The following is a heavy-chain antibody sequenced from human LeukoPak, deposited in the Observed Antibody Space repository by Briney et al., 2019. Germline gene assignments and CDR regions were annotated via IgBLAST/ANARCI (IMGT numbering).Heavy chain of an antibody. D-gene: IGHD3-10*01. CDR3: ARGPHYYGSGSEDKPLDY. J-gene: IGHJ4*02. CDR2: ISSSGSTI. V-gene: IGHV3-48*04. CDR1: GFTFSSYW. Sequence: PGGSLRLSCAASGFTFSSYWMNWVRQAPGKGLEWVSYISSSGSTIYYADSVKGRFTISRDNAENSLYLQMNSLRAEDTAVYYCARGPHYYGSGSEDKPLDYWGQGTLVTVSS.